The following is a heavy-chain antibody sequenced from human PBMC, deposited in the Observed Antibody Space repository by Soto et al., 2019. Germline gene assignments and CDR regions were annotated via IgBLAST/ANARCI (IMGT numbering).Heavy chain of an antibody. CDR1: GFTFSSYG. CDR2: ISYDGSNK. V-gene: IGHV3-30*18. J-gene: IGHJ2*01. Sequence: QVQLVESGGGVVQPGRSLRLSCAASGFTFSSYGMHWVRQAPGKGLEWVEVISYDGSNKYYADSVKGRFTISRDNSKNTLYLQMNSLRAEDTAVYYCAKDSTVVVTAIGSWYFDLWGRGTLVTVSS. D-gene: IGHD2-21*02. CDR3: AKDSTVVVTAIGSWYFDL.